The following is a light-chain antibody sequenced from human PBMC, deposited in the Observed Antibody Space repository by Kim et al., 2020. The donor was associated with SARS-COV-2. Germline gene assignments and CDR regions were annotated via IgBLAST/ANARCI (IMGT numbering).Light chain of an antibody. Sequence: ASVGDRITVTCRASQSISSWLAWYQQKPGKAPKLLIYKASSLESGVPSRLSGSGSGTEFTLTISSLQPDDFATYCCQQYNSFPWTFGQGTKVDIK. J-gene: IGKJ1*01. CDR2: KAS. V-gene: IGKV1-5*03. CDR3: QQYNSFPWT. CDR1: QSISSW.